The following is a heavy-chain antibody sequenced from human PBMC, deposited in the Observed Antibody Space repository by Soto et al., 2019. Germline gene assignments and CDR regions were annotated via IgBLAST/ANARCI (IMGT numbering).Heavy chain of an antibody. J-gene: IGHJ6*02. CDR3: AKTTYYYDSSGLRVSYGMDV. D-gene: IGHD3-22*01. V-gene: IGHV1-24*01. CDR2: FDPEDGET. Sequence: ASVKVSCKVSGYTLTELSMHWVRQAPGKGLEWMGGFDPEDGETIYAQKFQGRVTMTEDTSTDTAYMELSSLRSEDTAVYYCAKTTYYYDSSGLRVSYGMDVWGQGTTVTVSS. CDR1: GYTLTELS.